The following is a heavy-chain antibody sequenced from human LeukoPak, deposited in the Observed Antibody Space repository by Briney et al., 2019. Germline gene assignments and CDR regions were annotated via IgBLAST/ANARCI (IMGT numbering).Heavy chain of an antibody. V-gene: IGHV3-15*01. CDR2: IKSKTDGGTT. CDR3: TTVNR. Sequence: PGRSLRLSCTASGFTFGDYAMSWVRQAPGKGLEWVGRIKSKTDGGTTAYAPPVKGRFTISRDDSKNTLYLQMNSLKTEDTAVYYCTTVNRWGQGTLVTVSS. CDR1: GFTFGDYA. J-gene: IGHJ4*02.